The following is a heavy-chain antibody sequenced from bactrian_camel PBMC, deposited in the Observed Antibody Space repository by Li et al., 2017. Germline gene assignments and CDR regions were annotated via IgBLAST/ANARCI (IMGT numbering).Heavy chain of an antibody. V-gene: IGHV3S53*01. CDR1: GATQDIGC. D-gene: IGHD1*01. J-gene: IGHJ4*01. CDR2: FDRDGST. CDR3: AADSRWVCYSASWSEYHY. Sequence: HVQLVESGGESVQAGGSLRLSCVASGATQDIGCMGWFRQAPGKEREGVAAFDRDGSTSYVDSVKGRFTISKDNAKNTLYLQMNSLKPEDTAMYYCAADSRWVCYSASWSEYHYWGQGTQVTVS.